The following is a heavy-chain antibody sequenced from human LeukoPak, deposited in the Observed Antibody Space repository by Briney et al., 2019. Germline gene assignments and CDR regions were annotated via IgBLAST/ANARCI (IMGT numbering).Heavy chain of an antibody. CDR1: GGSFNGYY. CDR3: ARARRDSGYYKVDY. J-gene: IGHJ4*02. Sequence: SETLSLTCAVYGGSFNGYYWSWIRQPPGKGLEWIGEINHSGSANYNPSLKSRVTLSIDKSKNQFSLNLNSVTAADTAVYYCARARRDSGYYKVDYWGQGTLVTVSS. D-gene: IGHD3-3*01. CDR2: INHSGSA. V-gene: IGHV4-34*01.